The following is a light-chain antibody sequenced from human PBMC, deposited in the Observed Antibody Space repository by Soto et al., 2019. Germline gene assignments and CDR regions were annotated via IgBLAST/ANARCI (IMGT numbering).Light chain of an antibody. CDR1: QSVSSN. CDR2: GAS. CDR3: QQYNNWYT. J-gene: IGKJ2*01. Sequence: EIVMTQSPATLAVSPGERATLYCMASQSVSSNLAWYQQKPCQAPRLLIYGASTRDTGIPARFSGSGSGTEFTLNISSLQSEDFALYYCQQYNNWYTFGQGTKLEIK. V-gene: IGKV3-15*01.